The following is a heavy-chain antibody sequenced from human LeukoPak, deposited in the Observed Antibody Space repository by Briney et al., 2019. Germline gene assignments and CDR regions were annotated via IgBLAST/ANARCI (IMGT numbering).Heavy chain of an antibody. V-gene: IGHV1-8*01. CDR3: ARGKIKGDAFDI. CDR1: GYTFTSYD. CDR2: MNPNSGNT. J-gene: IGHJ3*02. Sequence: GASVTVSCTASGYTFTSYDINWVRQATGQGLEWMGWMNPNSGNTGYAQKFQGRVTMTRNTSISTAYMELSSLRSEDTAVYYCARGKIKGDAFDIWGQGTMVTVSS.